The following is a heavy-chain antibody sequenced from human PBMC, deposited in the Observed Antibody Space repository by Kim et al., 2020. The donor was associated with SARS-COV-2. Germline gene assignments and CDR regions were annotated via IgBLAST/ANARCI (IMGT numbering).Heavy chain of an antibody. CDR1: GFTFSSYG. D-gene: IGHD3-22*01. CDR3: AKVGYPYYGSNQPPDY. CDR2: ISYDGSNK. J-gene: IGHJ4*01. Sequence: GGSLRLSCAASGFTFSSYGMHWVRQAPGKGLEWVAVISYDGSNKYYADSVKGRFTISRDNSKNTLYLQMNSLRAEDTAVYYCAKVGYPYYGSNQPPDYWG. V-gene: IGHV3-30*18.